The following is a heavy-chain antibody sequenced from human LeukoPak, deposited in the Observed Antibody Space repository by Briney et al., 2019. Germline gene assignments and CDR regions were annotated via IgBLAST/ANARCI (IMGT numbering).Heavy chain of an antibody. CDR3: ARDIYSSSWYPSGLFDY. CDR2: ISAYNGNT. Sequence: ASVKVSCKASGGTFSSYAISWVRQAPGQGLEWMGRISAYNGNTNYAQKLQGRVTMTTDTSTSTAYMELRSLRSDDTAVYYCARDIYSSSWYPSGLFDYWGQGTLVTVSS. D-gene: IGHD6-13*01. V-gene: IGHV1-18*01. J-gene: IGHJ4*02. CDR1: GGTFSSYA.